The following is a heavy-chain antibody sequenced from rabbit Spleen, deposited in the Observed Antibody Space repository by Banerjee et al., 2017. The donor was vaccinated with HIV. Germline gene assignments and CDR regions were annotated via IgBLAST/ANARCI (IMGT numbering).Heavy chain of an antibody. Sequence: QEQLEESGGDLVKPGASLTLTCKASGFSFSSNAMCWVRQAPGKGLEWIACVYGGSGSTYYANWAKGRFTISKTSSTTVTLQMTSLTAADTATYFCARDTSTSFSSYGMDLWGPGTLGHRL. CDR2: VYGGSGST. CDR3: ARDTSTSFSSYGMDL. D-gene: IGHD1-1*01. V-gene: IGHV1S45*01. CDR1: GFSFSSNA. J-gene: IGHJ6*01.